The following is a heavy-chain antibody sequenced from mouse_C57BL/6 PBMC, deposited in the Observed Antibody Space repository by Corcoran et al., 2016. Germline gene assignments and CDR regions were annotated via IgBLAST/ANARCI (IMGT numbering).Heavy chain of an antibody. V-gene: IGHV9-3*01. CDR3: ARVGTAQATVDY. D-gene: IGHD3-2*02. CDR2: INTYSGVP. J-gene: IGHJ2*01. Sequence: QIQLVQSGPELKKPGETVKISCKASGYTFTTYGMSWVKQAPGKGLKWMGWINTYSGVPTYADDVKGRFAFSLETSASTAYLQINNLKNEDTATYFCARVGTAQATVDYWGQGTTLTVSS. CDR1: GYTFTTYG.